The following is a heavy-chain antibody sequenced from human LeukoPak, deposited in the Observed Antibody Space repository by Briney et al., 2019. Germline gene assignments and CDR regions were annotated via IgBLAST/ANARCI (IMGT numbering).Heavy chain of an antibody. CDR3: ARDRFGDLNYFDY. D-gene: IGHD3-3*01. CDR2: IYTSGSI. J-gene: IGHJ4*02. Sequence: SEALSLTCTVSGGSISSYFWSWIRQPAGKGLEWIGRIYTSGSINYNPSLKSRVTISADKSTNQFSLKLSSVTAADTAVYYCARDRFGDLNYFDYWGQGTLVTVSS. V-gene: IGHV4-4*07. CDR1: GGSISSYF.